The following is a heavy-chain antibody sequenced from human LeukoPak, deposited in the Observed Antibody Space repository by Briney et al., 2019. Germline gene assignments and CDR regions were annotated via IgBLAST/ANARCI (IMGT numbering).Heavy chain of an antibody. D-gene: IGHD3-9*01. V-gene: IGHV3-74*01. Sequence: GGALRLSCVASGFTFSNYWMHWVRQAPGKGLGWVSRINTDGSSTSYADSVKGRFTISRDNAKNTLYLQMNSLRAEDTAVYYCARDEGLRYFDWLPLDYWGQGILATVSS. CDR1: GFTFSNYW. CDR2: INTDGSST. J-gene: IGHJ4*02. CDR3: ARDEGLRYFDWLPLDY.